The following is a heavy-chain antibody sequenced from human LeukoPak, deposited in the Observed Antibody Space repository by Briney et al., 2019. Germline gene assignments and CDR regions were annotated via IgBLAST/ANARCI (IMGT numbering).Heavy chain of an antibody. J-gene: IGHJ4*02. CDR1: GFTFSTYA. CDR3: AKDMNTVTTTFDY. Sequence: GGSLRLSCAASGFTFSTYAMHWVRQAPGKGLEWVAVISNDATKKYYADSVKGRSTISRDDSENTLYLQMNSLRAEDTAVYYCAKDMNTVTTTFDYWGQGTLVTVSS. CDR2: ISNDATKK. V-gene: IGHV3-30*18. D-gene: IGHD4-17*01.